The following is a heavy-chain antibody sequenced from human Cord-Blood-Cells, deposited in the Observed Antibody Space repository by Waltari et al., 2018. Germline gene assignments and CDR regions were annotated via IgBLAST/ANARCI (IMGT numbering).Heavy chain of an antibody. D-gene: IGHD6-13*01. V-gene: IGHV4-39*01. J-gene: IGHJ4*02. Sequence: QLQLQESGPGLVKPSETLSLPCTVSGGSISSSSYYWGWLGQPPGKGLEWMGSIYYSGSTYYNPSLKSRVTISVDTSKNQFSLKLSSVTAADTAVYYCARHLDRAAAGIDYWGQGTLVTVSS. CDR3: ARHLDRAAAGIDY. CDR1: GGSISSSSYY. CDR2: IYYSGST.